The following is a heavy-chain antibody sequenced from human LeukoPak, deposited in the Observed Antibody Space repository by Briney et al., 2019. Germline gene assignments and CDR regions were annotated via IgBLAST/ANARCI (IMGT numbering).Heavy chain of an antibody. D-gene: IGHD1-14*01. CDR1: GFKLSSYN. V-gene: IGHV3-48*02. Sequence: PGGSLRLSCAASGFKLSSYNMNWVRQAPGKGLEWISYISTGSGTIYYADSVKGRFTVSRDNAKNSLFPQMNSLRDEDTAVYYCARSLNPPFDYWGQGTLVTVSS. CDR2: ISTGSGTI. CDR3: ARSLNPPFDY. J-gene: IGHJ4*02.